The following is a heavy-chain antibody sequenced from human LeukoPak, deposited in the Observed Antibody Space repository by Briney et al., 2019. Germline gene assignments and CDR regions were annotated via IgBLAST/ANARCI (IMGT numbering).Heavy chain of an antibody. CDR3: ARDARTWFASYYFDY. CDR1: GFTFSSYA. D-gene: IGHD3-10*01. CDR2: ISYDGSNK. J-gene: IGHJ4*02. V-gene: IGHV3-30-3*01. Sequence: GGSLRLSCAASGFTFSSYAMHWVRQAPGEGLEWVAVISYDGSNKYYADSVKGRFTISRDNSKNTLYLQMNSLRAEDTAVYYCARDARTWFASYYFDYWGQGTLVTVSS.